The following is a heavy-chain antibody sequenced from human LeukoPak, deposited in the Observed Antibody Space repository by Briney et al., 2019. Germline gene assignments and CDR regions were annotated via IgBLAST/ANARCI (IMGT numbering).Heavy chain of an antibody. CDR2: INPNSCGT. CDR1: GYTFTGYY. CDR3: ATDRGVGYYYYMDV. Sequence: ASVKVSCKASGYTFTGYYMHWVRQAPGQGLEWMGWINPNSCGTNYAQKFQGRVTMTRDTSISTAYMELSRLRSDDTAVYYCATDRGVGYYYYMDVWGKGTTVTISS. D-gene: IGHD2-15*01. V-gene: IGHV1-2*02. J-gene: IGHJ6*03.